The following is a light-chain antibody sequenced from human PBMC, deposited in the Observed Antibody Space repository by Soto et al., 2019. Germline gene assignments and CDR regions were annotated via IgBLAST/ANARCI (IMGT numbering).Light chain of an antibody. J-gene: IGKJ5*01. V-gene: IGKV3-15*01. CDR1: QSVDSN. Sequence: EIVMTQSPATLSVSPGERATLSCRASQSVDSNLVWYQQKPGQSPRLLIFRASTRATGIPARFSGSGSGTEFTLTISSLLSEYFAVYYCQQYHHWPPITFGQGTRLEIK. CDR3: QQYHHWPPIT. CDR2: RAS.